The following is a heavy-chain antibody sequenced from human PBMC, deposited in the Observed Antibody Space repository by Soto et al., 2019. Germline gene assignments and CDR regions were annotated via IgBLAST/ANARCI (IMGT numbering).Heavy chain of an antibody. Sequence: QVHLVQSGAEVKKPGASVKVSCKASGYTFTSYGITWVRQAPGQGLEWMGWISAHNGNTDDAQKLQGRVIVTRDTSTSTAYMELRSLRSDDTAVYYCARGRYGDYWGLGALVTVSS. CDR3: ARGRYGDY. D-gene: IGHD1-1*01. CDR1: GYTFTSYG. J-gene: IGHJ4*02. V-gene: IGHV1-18*01. CDR2: ISAHNGNT.